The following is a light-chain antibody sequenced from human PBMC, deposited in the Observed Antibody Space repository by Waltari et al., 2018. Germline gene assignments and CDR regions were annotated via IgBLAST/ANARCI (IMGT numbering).Light chain of an antibody. J-gene: IGKJ3*01. V-gene: IGKV1-39*01. CDR1: QNIDGR. Sequence: DVQMTQSPSSLSASVGDTVTITCRTSQNIDGRLTWLQQKPGKAPELLIYGTSILRGGGPSRFSGSGSGTNFTLTIYNLQPEDFAAYYCQQYYTFPRLSFGPGTTFDV. CDR2: GTS. CDR3: QQYYTFPRLS.